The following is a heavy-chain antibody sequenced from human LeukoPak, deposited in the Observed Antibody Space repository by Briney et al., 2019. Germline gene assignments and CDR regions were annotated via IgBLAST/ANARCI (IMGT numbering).Heavy chain of an antibody. J-gene: IGHJ3*02. V-gene: IGHV1-46*01. D-gene: IGHD3-3*01. CDR3: ARVGISVFGVVNDAFDI. Sequence: ASVKVSCKASGYTFTSYYMHWVRQAPGQGLEWMGIINPSGGSTSYAQKFQGRVTITTDESTSTAYMELSSLRSEDTAVYYCARVGISVFGVVNDAFDIWGQGTMVTVSS. CDR1: GYTFTSYY. CDR2: INPSGGST.